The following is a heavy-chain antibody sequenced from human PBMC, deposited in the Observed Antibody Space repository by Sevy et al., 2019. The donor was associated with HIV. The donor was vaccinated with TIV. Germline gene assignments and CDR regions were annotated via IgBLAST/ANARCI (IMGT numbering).Heavy chain of an antibody. J-gene: IGHJ4*02. CDR3: AKERLRRHLDY. CDR2: LSWISGSI. V-gene: IGHV3-9*01. Sequence: GGSLRLSCAASGFTFDDYAMNWVRQAPGKGLEWVSGLSWISGSIGYADSVKGRFTISRDNSKNSLYLQMNSLRVEDTAFYYCAKERLRRHLDYWGQGTRVTVSS. CDR1: GFTFDDYA.